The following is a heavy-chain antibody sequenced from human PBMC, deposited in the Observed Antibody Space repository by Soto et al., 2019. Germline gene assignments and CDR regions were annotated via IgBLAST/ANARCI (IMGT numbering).Heavy chain of an antibody. D-gene: IGHD2-8*01. CDR3: ARGEGGVLMVYEYYYYMDV. CDR2: MNPNSGNT. V-gene: IGHV1-8*01. J-gene: IGHJ6*03. CDR1: GYTFTSYD. Sequence: ASVKVSCKASGYTFTSYDINWVRQATGQGLEWMGWMNPNSGNTGYAQKFQGRVTMTRNTSISTAYMELSSLRSEDTAVYYCARGEGGVLMVYEYYYYMDVWGKVTTVTVSS.